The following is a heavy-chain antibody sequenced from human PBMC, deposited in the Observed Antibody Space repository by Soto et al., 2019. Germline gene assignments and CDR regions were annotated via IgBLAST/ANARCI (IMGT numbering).Heavy chain of an antibody. V-gene: IGHV3-7*05. CDR2: IKQDGSEK. Sequence: GGSLRLSCAASGFTFSSYWMSWVRQAPGKGLEWVANIKQDGSEKYYVDSVKGRFTISRDNAKNSLYLQMNSLRAEDTAVYYCARTDTWGDLGSLYYYDSSGYLAPDYWGQGTLVTVSS. D-gene: IGHD3-22*01. CDR1: GFTFSSYW. CDR3: ARTDTWGDLGSLYYYDSSGYLAPDY. J-gene: IGHJ4*02.